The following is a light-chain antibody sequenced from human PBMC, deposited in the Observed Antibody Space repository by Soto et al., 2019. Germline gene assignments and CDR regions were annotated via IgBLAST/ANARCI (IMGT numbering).Light chain of an antibody. CDR3: QSYDSSLSGSVV. V-gene: IGLV1-40*01. CDR1: SYNIGAGYD. Sequence: QSVLTQSPSVSGAPGQRVTISCTGSSYNIGAGYDVHWYQQLPGKAPKLLIYYNSNRPSGVPDRFSGSKSGTSASLAITGLQAQDEADYYCQSYDSSLSGSVVFGGGTKLTVL. CDR2: YNS. J-gene: IGLJ2*01.